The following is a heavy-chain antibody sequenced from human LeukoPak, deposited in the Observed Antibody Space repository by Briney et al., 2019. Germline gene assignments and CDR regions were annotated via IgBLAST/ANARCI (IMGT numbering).Heavy chain of an antibody. CDR2: ISSSSSYI. CDR1: GFTFSSYS. Sequence: GGSLRLSCAASGFTFSSYSMNWVRQAPGKGLEWVSSISSSSSYIYYADSVKGRFTISRDNAKNSLYLQMNSLRAEDTAVYYCARGLTVAVGPGTPKNYYFDYWGQGTLVTVSS. J-gene: IGHJ4*02. CDR3: ARGLTVAVGPGTPKNYYFDY. V-gene: IGHV3-21*01. D-gene: IGHD6-19*01.